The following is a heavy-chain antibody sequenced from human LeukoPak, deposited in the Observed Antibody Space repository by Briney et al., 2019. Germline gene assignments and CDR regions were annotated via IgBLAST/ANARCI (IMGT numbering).Heavy chain of an antibody. J-gene: IGHJ3*02. CDR2: IHTSGAT. V-gene: IGHV4-4*07. D-gene: IGHD1-14*01. CDR1: GGSISKYY. Sequence: SETLSLTCTVPGGSISKYYWSWIRQPADKGLEWIGRIHTSGATHYNPSLKSRVTLSVDTSTNQSSLRLTSVTATDTAVYYCARLHLPAHEGAFDIWGRGTMVTVSS. CDR3: ARLHLPAHEGAFDI.